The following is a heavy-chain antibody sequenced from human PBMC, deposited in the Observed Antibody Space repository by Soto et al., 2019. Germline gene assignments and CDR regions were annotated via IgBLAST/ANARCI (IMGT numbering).Heavy chain of an antibody. CDR1: GGSVRSGDCY. CDR3: ARHLAVSGTFNWFDP. J-gene: IGHJ5*02. CDR2: IYYSGTI. D-gene: IGHD6-13*01. V-gene: IGHV4-61*08. Sequence: SETLSLTCTVPGGSVRSGDCYWSWIRQPPGKGLEWIGNIYYSGTIDYSPSLKSRVTISVDASKNQFSLKLSSVTAADTAVYYCARHLAVSGTFNWFDPWGQGTLVTVSS.